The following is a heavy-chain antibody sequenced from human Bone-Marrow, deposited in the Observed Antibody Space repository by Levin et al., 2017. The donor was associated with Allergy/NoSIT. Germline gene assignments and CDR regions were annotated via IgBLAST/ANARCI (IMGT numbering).Heavy chain of an antibody. Sequence: SETLSLTCTLSGGAISIFYWNWIRQSPGKGLEWLGYITHSGRTNYNPSLKSRLTVSLDTSKNQFPLHLNSMTTADTAISYCSRDTGGFAFDLWGQGTLVTVSS. V-gene: IGHV4-59*01. CDR3: SRDTGGFAFDL. CDR2: ITHSGRT. D-gene: IGHD2-8*02. J-gene: IGHJ3*01. CDR1: GGAISIFY.